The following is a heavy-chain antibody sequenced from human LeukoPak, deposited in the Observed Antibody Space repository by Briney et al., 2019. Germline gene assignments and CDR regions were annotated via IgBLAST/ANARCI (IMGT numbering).Heavy chain of an antibody. Sequence: ASVKVSCKAPGYTFTGYYMHWVRQAPGQGLEWMGWINPNSGGTNYAQKFQGRVTMTRDTSISTAYMELSRLRSDDTAVYYCAREGLLWFGDPPRTYDYWGQGTLVTVSS. CDR3: AREGLLWFGDPPRTYDY. CDR2: INPNSGGT. D-gene: IGHD3-10*01. J-gene: IGHJ4*02. CDR1: GYTFTGYY. V-gene: IGHV1-2*02.